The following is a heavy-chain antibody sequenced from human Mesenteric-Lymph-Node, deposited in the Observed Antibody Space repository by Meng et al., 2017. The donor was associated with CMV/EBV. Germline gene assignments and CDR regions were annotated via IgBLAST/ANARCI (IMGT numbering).Heavy chain of an antibody. CDR1: GYTFTGYY. Sequence: SCKASGYTFTGYYMHWVRQAPGQGLEWMGWINPNSGGTNYAQKFQGRVTMTRDTSISTAYMELSRLRSEDTAIYYCARDSGWGWFDPWGQGTLVTVSS. CDR3: ARDSGWGWFDP. J-gene: IGHJ5*02. D-gene: IGHD6-19*01. CDR2: INPNSGGT. V-gene: IGHV1-2*02.